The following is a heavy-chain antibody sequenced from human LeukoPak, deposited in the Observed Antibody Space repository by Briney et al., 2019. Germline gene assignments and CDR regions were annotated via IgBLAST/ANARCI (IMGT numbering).Heavy chain of an antibody. J-gene: IGHJ4*02. Sequence: SETLSLTCAVYGGSFSGYYWSWIRQPPGKGLEWIGEINHSGSTNYNPSLKSRVTISVDTSKNQFSLKLSSVTAADTAVYYCARVDLNRYYFDYWGQGTLVTVSP. V-gene: IGHV4-34*01. CDR1: GGSFSGYY. CDR2: INHSGST. CDR3: ARVDLNRYYFDY. D-gene: IGHD2-2*03.